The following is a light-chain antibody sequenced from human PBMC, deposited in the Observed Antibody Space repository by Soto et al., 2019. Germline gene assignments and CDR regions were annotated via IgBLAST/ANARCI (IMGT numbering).Light chain of an antibody. V-gene: IGKV1-5*01. CDR1: QSLSRW. J-gene: IGKJ2*01. CDR2: DAS. CDR3: QQYKDYSPT. Sequence: DIQMTQSPFTLSASVGERVTITCRASQSLSRWLAWYQQKPGKAPKLLIYDASSLESGVPSRFSGSGSGTEFTLTSSSLQPDDFASYYCQQYKDYSPTFGQGTKLEIK.